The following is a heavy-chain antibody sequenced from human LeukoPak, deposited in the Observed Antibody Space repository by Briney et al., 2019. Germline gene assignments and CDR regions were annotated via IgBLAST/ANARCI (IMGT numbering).Heavy chain of an antibody. V-gene: IGHV1-69*06. CDR2: IIPIFGTA. D-gene: IGHD2-2*01. CDR1: GGTFISYA. J-gene: IGHJ6*03. Sequence: SVKVSCKASGGTFISYAISWVRQAPGQGLEWMGGIIPIFGTANYAQKFQGRVTITADKSTSAAYMELSSLRSEDTAVYYCARGSAGVVPAAPLLGYMDVWGKGTTVTISS. CDR3: ARGSAGVVPAAPLLGYMDV.